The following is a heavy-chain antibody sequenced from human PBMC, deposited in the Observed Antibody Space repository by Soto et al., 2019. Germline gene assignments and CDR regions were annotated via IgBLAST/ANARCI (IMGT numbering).Heavy chain of an antibody. J-gene: IGHJ4*02. CDR3: ARKKGPYNY. V-gene: IGHV3-64*01. CDR2: ISSDGGTA. Sequence: EVQLVESGGGLVQPGGSLRLSCAASGFTFSSYVMHWVRQAPGKGLEFVSAISSDGGTAYYANSVKGRFTISRDNSKNTQYLLMGNLRAEDMAVYYCARKKGPYNYWGQGTLVTVST. D-gene: IGHD1-20*01. CDR1: GFTFSSYV.